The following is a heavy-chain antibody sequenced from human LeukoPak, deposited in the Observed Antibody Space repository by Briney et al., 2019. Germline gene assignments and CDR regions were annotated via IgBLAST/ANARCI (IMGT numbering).Heavy chain of an antibody. CDR3: AKSSGWYHDAFDI. Sequence: GGSLRLSCAASGFTFSSYAMHWVRQAPGKGLEWVAVISYDGSNKYYADSVKGRFTISRDNSKNTLYLQMNSLRAEDTAVYYCAKSSGWYHDAFDIWGQGTMVTVSS. CDR2: ISYDGSNK. CDR1: GFTFSSYA. V-gene: IGHV3-30*04. D-gene: IGHD6-19*01. J-gene: IGHJ3*02.